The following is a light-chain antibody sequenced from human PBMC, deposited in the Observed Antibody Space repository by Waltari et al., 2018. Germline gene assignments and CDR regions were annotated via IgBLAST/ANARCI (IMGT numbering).Light chain of an antibody. J-gene: IGLJ1*01. CDR2: DVS. Sequence: QSALTQPASVSGSPGQSITISCSGTSSDVGAYNYVCWYQQHPGKAPKLIIYDVSVRPAGVSNRCSGSKSGNTASLTISGLHTEDEADYYCGTSTTTRNHVFGTGTKVTVL. V-gene: IGLV2-14*03. CDR1: SSDVGAYNY. CDR3: GTSTTTRNHV.